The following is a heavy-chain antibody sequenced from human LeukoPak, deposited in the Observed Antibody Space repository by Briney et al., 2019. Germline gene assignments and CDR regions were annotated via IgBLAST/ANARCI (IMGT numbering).Heavy chain of an antibody. Sequence: GGSLRLSCAASGFTFSSYAMHWVRQAPGKGLEWVAVISYDGSNKYYADSVKGRFTISRDNSKNTLYLQMNSLRAEDTAVYYCARDAFFYCSGGSRYPNYYYCGMDVWGQGTTVTVSS. CDR3: ARDAFFYCSGGSRYPNYYYCGMDV. J-gene: IGHJ6*02. CDR2: ISYDGSNK. CDR1: GFTFSSYA. V-gene: IGHV3-30-3*01. D-gene: IGHD2-15*01.